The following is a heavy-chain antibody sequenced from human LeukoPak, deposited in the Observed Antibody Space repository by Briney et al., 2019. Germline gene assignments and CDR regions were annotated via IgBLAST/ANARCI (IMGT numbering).Heavy chain of an antibody. CDR1: GFTFSSYR. CDR3: ARVRDAYNYFHY. CDR2: ISGSGDSI. Sequence: GGSLRLSCAASGFTFSSYRMNWVRQAPGKGLEWVSYISGSGDSIYYADSVKGRFTMSRDNAKNSLYLQMNSLGAEDTAVYYCARVRDAYNYFHYWGQGTLVTVSS. J-gene: IGHJ4*02. V-gene: IGHV3-48*01. D-gene: IGHD2-2*01.